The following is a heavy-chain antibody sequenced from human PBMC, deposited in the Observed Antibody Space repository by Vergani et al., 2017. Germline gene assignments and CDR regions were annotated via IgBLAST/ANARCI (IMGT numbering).Heavy chain of an antibody. D-gene: IGHD4-17*01. CDR3: STPQTVTTGGMEV. CDR2: VDPEDGET. CDR1: GYTFPDHY. Sequence: EVQLVQAGAEVNKPGATIKISCKVSGYTFPDHYMHWLKHAPGKGLAWMGVVDPEDGETIYAEKFKGRVTIAADTSTDTAHLELSSLMSEDTAVYYCSTPQTVTTGGMEVWGQGTTVIVSS. V-gene: IGHV1-69-2*01. J-gene: IGHJ6*02.